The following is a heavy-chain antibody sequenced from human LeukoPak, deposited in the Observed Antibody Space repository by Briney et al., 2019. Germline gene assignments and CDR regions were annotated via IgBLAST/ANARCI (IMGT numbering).Heavy chain of an antibody. CDR1: GFTFSSYA. CDR2: ISGSGGST. V-gene: IGHV3-23*01. Sequence: PGGSLRLSCAASGFTFSSYAMSWVRQAPGKGLEWVSAISGSGGSTYYADSVKGRFTISRDNSKNTLYLQMNSLRAEDTAVYYCAKGGYCSSTSCLSNWFDPWGQGTLVTVSS. D-gene: IGHD2-2*01. J-gene: IGHJ5*02. CDR3: AKGGYCSSTSCLSNWFDP.